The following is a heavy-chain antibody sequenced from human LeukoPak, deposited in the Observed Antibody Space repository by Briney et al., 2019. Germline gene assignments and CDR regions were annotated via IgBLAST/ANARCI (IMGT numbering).Heavy chain of an antibody. CDR1: GGSISSGGYY. CDR2: IYHSGST. Sequence: SQTLSLTCTVSGGSISSGGYYWSWIRQPPGKGLEWIGYIYHSGSTYYNPSLKSRVTISVDRSKNQFSLKLSSVTAADTAVYYCARGTSQLVFDYWGQGTLVTVSS. V-gene: IGHV4-30-2*01. CDR3: ARGTSQLVFDY. J-gene: IGHJ4*02. D-gene: IGHD6-6*01.